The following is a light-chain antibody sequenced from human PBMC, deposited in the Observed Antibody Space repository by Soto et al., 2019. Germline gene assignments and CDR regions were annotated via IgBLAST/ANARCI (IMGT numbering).Light chain of an antibody. J-gene: IGKJ1*01. Sequence: EIVMTQSPATLSVSPGERATLSCRVSQSGSSNLAWYQQKPGQAPRLLIYGASTRATGIPARFSGSGSGTEFTLTISSLQSEDFAVYYCQQYNNWPRTFGQGTKVAIK. CDR2: GAS. V-gene: IGKV3-15*01. CDR3: QQYNNWPRT. CDR1: QSGSSN.